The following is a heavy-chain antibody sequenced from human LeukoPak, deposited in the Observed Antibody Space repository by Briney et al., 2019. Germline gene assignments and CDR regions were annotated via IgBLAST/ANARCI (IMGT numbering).Heavy chain of an antibody. D-gene: IGHD6-19*01. J-gene: IGHJ4*02. V-gene: IGHV3-7*04. Sequence: GGSLRLSCAASGITFSSHWMSWVRQAPGKGLEWVANIKQDGSEKYYVDSVKGRFTISRDNSKNSLYLQMNSLRAEDTAVYYCARGGWSLDYWGQGTLVTVSS. CDR2: IKQDGSEK. CDR3: ARGGWSLDY. CDR1: GITFSSHW.